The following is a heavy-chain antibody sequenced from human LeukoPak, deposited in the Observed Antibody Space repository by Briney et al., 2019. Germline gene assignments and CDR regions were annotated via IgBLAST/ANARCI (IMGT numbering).Heavy chain of an antibody. CDR3: ARDLTCSSTSCHRDFDY. D-gene: IGHD2-2*01. Sequence: ASVRVSCKASGYTFTSYGISWVRQAPGQGLEWMGWISAYNGNTNYAQKLQGRVTMTTDTSTSTAYMELRSLRSDDTAVYYCARDLTCSSTSCHRDFDYWGQGTLVTVSS. CDR1: GYTFTSYG. CDR2: ISAYNGNT. J-gene: IGHJ4*02. V-gene: IGHV1-18*01.